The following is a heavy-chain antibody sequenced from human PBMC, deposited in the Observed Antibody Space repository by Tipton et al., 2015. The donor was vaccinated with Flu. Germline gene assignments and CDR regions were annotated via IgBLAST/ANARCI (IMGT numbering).Heavy chain of an antibody. Sequence: TLSLTRSVSGDSLNSYYWSWIRQSPGKGLEWIGQVYYSGTTNYNPSLKSRVTISLDKSKNQFSLTLNSITTADTAVFYCARGGWEPHGGWFDPWGQGILVTVSS. J-gene: IGHJ5*02. CDR1: GDSLNSYY. D-gene: IGHD1-26*01. V-gene: IGHV4-59*01. CDR3: ARGGWEPHGGWFDP. CDR2: VYYSGTT.